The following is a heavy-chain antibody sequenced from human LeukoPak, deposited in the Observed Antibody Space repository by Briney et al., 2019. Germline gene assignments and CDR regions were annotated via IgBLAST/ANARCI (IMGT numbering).Heavy chain of an antibody. CDR3: ARARRAIGPDY. J-gene: IGHJ4*02. D-gene: IGHD2-2*02. Sequence: GGSLRLSCAASGFTFNIYGINWVRQAPGKGLEWISYIGHMSRDIYYADSVRGRFTVSRDNAKNSLFLQMNSLRVQDTAVYFCARARRAIGPDYWGRGTLVTVAS. CDR2: IGHMSRDI. CDR1: GFTFNIYG. V-gene: IGHV3-21*05.